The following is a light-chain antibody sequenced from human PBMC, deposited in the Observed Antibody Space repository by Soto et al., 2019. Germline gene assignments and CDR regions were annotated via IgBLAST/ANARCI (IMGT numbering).Light chain of an antibody. J-gene: IGLJ3*02. V-gene: IGLV2-8*01. CDR3: SSYADFNNAL. Sequence: QSALTQPPSASGSPGQSVTISCTGTSSDVGNSNFISWYQHYPGKAPKLMIYEVTKRPSGVPDRFSGSKSGNIVSLTVSGLQGEDEANYYCSSYADFNNALFGGGTKLTVL. CDR1: SSDVGNSNF. CDR2: EVT.